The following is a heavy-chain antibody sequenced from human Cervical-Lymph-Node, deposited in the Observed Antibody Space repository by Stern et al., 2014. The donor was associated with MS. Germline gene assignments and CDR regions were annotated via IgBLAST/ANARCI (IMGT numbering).Heavy chain of an antibody. V-gene: IGHV1-18*01. CDR1: GYTFTTYG. Sequence: VQLVESGTEVKKPGASVLVSCKASGYTFTTYGITWVRQAPGQGLEWMGWISADSGNTKYAQNVQDRVTMTRDTTTGTAYMEVRSLRSEDTAVYYCARDKMHAFDYWGQGTQVTVPS. CDR2: ISADSGNT. J-gene: IGHJ4*02. D-gene: IGHD2-8*01. CDR3: ARDKMHAFDY.